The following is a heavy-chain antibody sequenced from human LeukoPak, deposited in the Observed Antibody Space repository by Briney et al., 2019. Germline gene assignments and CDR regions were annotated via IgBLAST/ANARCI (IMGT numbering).Heavy chain of an antibody. Sequence: KDGESLKISCKGSGYTFTSYWIGWVRQMPGKGLEWMGIIYPGDSDTRYSPSFQGQVTISADKSISTAYLQWTSLKASDTAMYYSARYAGNSPIDYYFDFWGQGTLVTVSS. D-gene: IGHD4-23*01. J-gene: IGHJ4*02. CDR1: GYTFTSYW. CDR2: IYPGDSDT. V-gene: IGHV5-51*01. CDR3: ARYAGNSPIDYYFDF.